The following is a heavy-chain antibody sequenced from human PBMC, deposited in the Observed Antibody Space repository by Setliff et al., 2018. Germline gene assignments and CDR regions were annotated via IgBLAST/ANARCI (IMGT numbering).Heavy chain of an antibody. V-gene: IGHV4-59*08. CDR1: GDSIFDNY. D-gene: IGHD2-8*02. CDR3: ARLSPYNTGPPFDY. Sequence: ETLSLTCSVSGDSIFDNYWSWIRQSPGRGLEWIAYISYTGSTNYNPSLKSRVTIPLDTSKNHFSLNLRSVTAADTAVYYCARLSPYNTGPPFDYWGQGTLVTVSS. J-gene: IGHJ4*02. CDR2: ISYTGST.